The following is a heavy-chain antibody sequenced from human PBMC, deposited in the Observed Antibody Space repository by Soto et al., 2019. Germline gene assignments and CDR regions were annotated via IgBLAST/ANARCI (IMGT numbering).Heavy chain of an antibody. V-gene: IGHV3-30*04. CDR3: ARVPTSLTYDY. Sequence: QVQLVESGGGVVQPGRSLRLSCAASGFTISTYTMHWVRQDPGKGLEWVAVISNDGRRTYYADSVKGRFTVSRDTSSNTLYLQMNSLRRDDTAVYYCARVPTSLTYDYWGQGTPVTVSS. D-gene: IGHD2-21*02. CDR2: ISNDGRRT. CDR1: GFTISTYT. J-gene: IGHJ4*02.